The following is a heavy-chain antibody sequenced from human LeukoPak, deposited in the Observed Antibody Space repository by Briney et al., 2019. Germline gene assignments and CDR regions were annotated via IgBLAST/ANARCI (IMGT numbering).Heavy chain of an antibody. CDR2: INPSGGST. V-gene: IGHV1-46*01. CDR1: GYTFTSYY. D-gene: IGHD3-10*01. Sequence: ASVKVSCKASGYTFTSYYMHWVRQAPGQGLEWMGLINPSGGSTSYAQKFQGRVTMTRDTSTSTVYMELSSLRSEDTAVYYCARDIVVRGVITRYFDYWGQGTLVTVSS. CDR3: ARDIVVRGVITRYFDY. J-gene: IGHJ4*02.